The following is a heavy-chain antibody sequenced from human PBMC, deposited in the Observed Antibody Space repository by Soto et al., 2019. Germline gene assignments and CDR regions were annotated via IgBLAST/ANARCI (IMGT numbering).Heavy chain of an antibody. CDR2: IQSGGPT. CDR3: ARDDVLCYGGRCYGAPLDV. CDR1: GFTVSSKY. V-gene: IGHV3-66*01. J-gene: IGHJ6*04. Sequence: GGSLRLSCAASGFTVSSKYMSWVRQAPGKGLEWVSLIQSGGPTYYADSVKGRFTISRDTSENTVHLQMDSLRAEDTAVYYCARDDVLCYGGRCYGAPLDVRGKRNTVTVSS. D-gene: IGHD2-15*01.